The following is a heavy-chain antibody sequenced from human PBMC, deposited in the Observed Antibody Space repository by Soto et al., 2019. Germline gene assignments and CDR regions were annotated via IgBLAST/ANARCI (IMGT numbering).Heavy chain of an antibody. J-gene: IGHJ4*02. CDR2: IYYSGST. V-gene: IGHV4-59*08. CDR3: ARLGGYYQALDS. Sequence: PSETLSLTCTVSGGSISSYYWSWIRQPPGKGLEWIGYIYYSGSTSYNPSLKSRVTISVDTSKNHFSLKLSSVTAADTAVYYCARLGGYYQALDSWGQGTLVTVSS. CDR1: GGSISSYY. D-gene: IGHD3-22*01.